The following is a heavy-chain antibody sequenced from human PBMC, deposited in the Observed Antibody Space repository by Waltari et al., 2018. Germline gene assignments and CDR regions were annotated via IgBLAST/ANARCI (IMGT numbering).Heavy chain of an antibody. CDR3: AKDGDYSLPGYDAFDV. CDR1: GLTFRNYG. CDR2: IRYDGNTI. D-gene: IGHD2-21*01. J-gene: IGHJ3*01. Sequence: HLVESGGGVVQPGGSLRLYCLASGLTFRNYGMHWVRQIPGKGLEWVAFIRYDGNTIYDADSVKGRFTISRDNSNNILYLQMNSLRPEDTAVYFCAKDGDYSLPGYDAFDVWGQGTLVTVSS. V-gene: IGHV3-30*02.